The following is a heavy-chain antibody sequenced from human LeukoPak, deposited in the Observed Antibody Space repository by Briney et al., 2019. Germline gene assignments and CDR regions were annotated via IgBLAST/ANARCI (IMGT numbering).Heavy chain of an antibody. CDR1: GGSISSYY. CDR3: ASGWLFFDY. Sequence: SETLSLTCTVSGGSISSYYWSWTRQPPGKGLEWIGYIYYSGSTNYNPSLKSRVTTSVDTSKNQFSLKPSSVTAADTAVYYCASGWLFFDYWGQGTLVTVSS. D-gene: IGHD5-12*01. J-gene: IGHJ4*02. V-gene: IGHV4-59*01. CDR2: IYYSGST.